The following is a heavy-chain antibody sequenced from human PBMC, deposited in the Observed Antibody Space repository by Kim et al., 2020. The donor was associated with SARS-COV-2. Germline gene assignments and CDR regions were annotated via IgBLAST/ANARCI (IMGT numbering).Heavy chain of an antibody. V-gene: IGHV1-46*01. Sequence: ASVKVSCKASGYTFTSYYMHWVRQAPGQGLEWMGIINPSGGSTSYAQKFQGRVTMTRDTSTSTVYMELSSLRSEDTAVYYCAKNIVVVPAAIAWDYYGMDVCGQGTTVTVSS. CDR2: INPSGGST. D-gene: IGHD2-2*02. CDR3: AKNIVVVPAAIAWDYYGMDV. CDR1: GYTFTSYY. J-gene: IGHJ6*02.